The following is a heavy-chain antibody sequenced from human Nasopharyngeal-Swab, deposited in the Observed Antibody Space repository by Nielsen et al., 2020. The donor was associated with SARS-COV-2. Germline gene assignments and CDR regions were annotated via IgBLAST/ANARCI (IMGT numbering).Heavy chain of an antibody. Sequence: SVTVSCKVSGYTFTNYGIHWVRQAPAQRLEWMGWINPGTVNTKYSQKFQGRVTISRDTSASTAYMELSSLRSEDTAVYYCARAPGVDYYCYMDVWGNGTTVTVSS. V-gene: IGHV1-3*01. CDR3: ARAPGVDYYCYMDV. CDR1: GYTFTNYG. J-gene: IGHJ6*03. CDR2: INPGTVNT.